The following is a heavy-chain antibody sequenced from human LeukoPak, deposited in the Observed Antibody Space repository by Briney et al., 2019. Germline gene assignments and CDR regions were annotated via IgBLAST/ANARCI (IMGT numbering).Heavy chain of an antibody. CDR3: ARGTNWVNFDY. CDR2: IYYSGST. CDR1: GGSISSSSYY. V-gene: IGHV4-39*07. Sequence: SETLSLTCTVSGGSISSSSYYWGWIRQPPGKGLEWIGSIYYSGSTYYNPSLKSRVTISVDTSKNQFSLKLSSVTAADTAVYYCARGTNWVNFDYWGQGTLVTVSS. D-gene: IGHD7-27*01. J-gene: IGHJ4*02.